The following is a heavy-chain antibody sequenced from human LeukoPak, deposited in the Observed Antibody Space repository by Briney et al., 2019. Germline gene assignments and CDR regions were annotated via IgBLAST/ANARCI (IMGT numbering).Heavy chain of an antibody. V-gene: IGHV3-48*03. CDR2: ISSSGSTI. J-gene: IGHJ1*01. D-gene: IGHD6-19*01. CDR3: ARDSDGVAGTTSYFQH. Sequence: PGGSLRLSCAASGFTFSSYEMNWVRQAPGKGLEWVSYISSSGSTIYYADSVKGRSTISRDNAKNSLYLQMNSLRAEDTAVYYCARDSDGVAGTTSYFQHWGQGTLVTVSS. CDR1: GFTFSSYE.